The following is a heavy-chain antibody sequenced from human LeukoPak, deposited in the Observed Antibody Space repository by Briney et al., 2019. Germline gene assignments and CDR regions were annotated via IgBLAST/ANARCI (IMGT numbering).Heavy chain of an antibody. D-gene: IGHD2-2*01. J-gene: IGHJ4*02. CDR1: GFTFRNVW. CDR2: IKSKIDDETT. CDR3: TTGLCFGATCYPY. V-gene: IGHV3-15*01. Sequence: GGSLRLSCAASGFTFRNVWMSWVRQAPGKGLEWVGRIKSKIDDETTDYAAPVKGRFTISRDDSKITLYLQMNSLKTEDTAVYYCTTGLCFGATCYPYCGQGTLVTVSS.